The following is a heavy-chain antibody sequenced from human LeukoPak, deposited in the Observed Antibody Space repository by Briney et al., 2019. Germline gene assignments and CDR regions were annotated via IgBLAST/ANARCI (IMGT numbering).Heavy chain of an antibody. V-gene: IGHV3-30*03. Sequence: GGSLRLSCAASGFTFSSYGMHWVRQAPGKGLEWVAVISFDGSNKYYADSVKGRFTISRDNSKNTLYLQMNSLRAEDTAVYYCARPILWFGEFHDAFDIWGQGTMVTVSS. CDR3: ARPILWFGEFHDAFDI. CDR1: GFTFSSYG. D-gene: IGHD3-10*01. CDR2: ISFDGSNK. J-gene: IGHJ3*02.